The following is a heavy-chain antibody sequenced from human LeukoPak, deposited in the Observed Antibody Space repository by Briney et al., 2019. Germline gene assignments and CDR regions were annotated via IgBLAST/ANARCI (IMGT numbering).Heavy chain of an antibody. D-gene: IGHD5-24*01. CDR1: GGTFSSYA. J-gene: IGHJ4*02. Sequence: VASVKVSCKASGGTFSSYAISWVRQAPGQGLEWMGRIIPIFGTANYAQKFQGRVTITADKSTSTAYMELSSLRSEDTVVYYCARRRDGYNYEFDYWGQGTLVTVSS. V-gene: IGHV1-69*06. CDR3: ARRRDGYNYEFDY. CDR2: IIPIFGTA.